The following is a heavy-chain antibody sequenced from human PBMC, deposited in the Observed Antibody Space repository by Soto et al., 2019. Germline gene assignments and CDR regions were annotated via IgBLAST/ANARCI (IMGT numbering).Heavy chain of an antibody. Sequence: GVSLRLSCAASGFTFSDYSMNWVRQAPGKGLEWVSYISGTSSTMYYADSVKGRFTISRDSAKNSLYLQMNSLRDEDTAVYYCAREGVVSARLDPWGQGTLVTVSS. CDR3: AREGVVSARLDP. CDR1: GFTFSDYS. J-gene: IGHJ5*02. V-gene: IGHV3-48*02. D-gene: IGHD3-16*01. CDR2: ISGTSSTM.